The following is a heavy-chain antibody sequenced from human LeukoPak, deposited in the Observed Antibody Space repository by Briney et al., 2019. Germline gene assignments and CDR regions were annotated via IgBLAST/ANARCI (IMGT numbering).Heavy chain of an antibody. CDR3: AKCLSGGSYLALPRDYFDY. J-gene: IGHJ4*02. Sequence: GGSLRLSCAASGFTFSSYGMHWVRQAPGKGLEWVAVISYDGSNKYYADSEKGRFTITRDNSKNALYLQMNSLRAENTAVYYCAKCLSGGSYLALPRDYFDYWGQGTLVTVSS. CDR1: GFTFSSYG. V-gene: IGHV3-30*18. CDR2: ISYDGSNK. D-gene: IGHD1-26*01.